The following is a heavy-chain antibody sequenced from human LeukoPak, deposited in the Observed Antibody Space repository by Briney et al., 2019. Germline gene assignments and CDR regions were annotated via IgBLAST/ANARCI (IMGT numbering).Heavy chain of an antibody. Sequence: SETLSLTCTVSGGSISSGDYYWSWIRQPPGKGLEWIGYIYYSGSTYYNPSLKSRVTISVDTSKNQFSLKLSSVTAADTAVYYCAREVPGGAFDIWGQGTMVTVSS. V-gene: IGHV4-30-4*08. J-gene: IGHJ3*02. D-gene: IGHD2-2*01. CDR3: AREVPGGAFDI. CDR1: GGSISSGDYY. CDR2: IYYSGST.